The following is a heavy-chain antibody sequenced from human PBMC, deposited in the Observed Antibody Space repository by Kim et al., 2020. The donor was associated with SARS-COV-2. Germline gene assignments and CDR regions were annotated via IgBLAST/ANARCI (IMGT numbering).Heavy chain of an antibody. J-gene: IGHJ5*02. Sequence: GGSLRLSCAASGFTFSSYGMHWVRQAPGKGLEWVAVISYDGSNKYYADSVKGRFTISRDNSKNTLYLQMNSLRAEDTAVYYCAKDLRPAAILDWFDPWG. CDR3: AKDLRPAAILDWFDP. CDR1: GFTFSSYG. V-gene: IGHV3-30*18. D-gene: IGHD2-2*02. CDR2: ISYDGSNK.